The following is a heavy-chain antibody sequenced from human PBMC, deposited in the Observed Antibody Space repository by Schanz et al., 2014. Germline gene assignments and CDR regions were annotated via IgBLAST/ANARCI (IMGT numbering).Heavy chain of an antibody. Sequence: QVQLVESGGGVVQPGRSLRLSCAASGFTFSTYAIHWVRQGPGKGLEWVAVISYDGSNKYYADSVKGRFTISRDNSKNTLYLQMNSLRADDTAVYYCARARGSYYYYYGMDVWGQGTTVTVSS. J-gene: IGHJ6*02. CDR3: ARARGSYYYYYGMDV. CDR1: GFTFSTYA. D-gene: IGHD1-26*01. V-gene: IGHV3-30*04. CDR2: ISYDGSNK.